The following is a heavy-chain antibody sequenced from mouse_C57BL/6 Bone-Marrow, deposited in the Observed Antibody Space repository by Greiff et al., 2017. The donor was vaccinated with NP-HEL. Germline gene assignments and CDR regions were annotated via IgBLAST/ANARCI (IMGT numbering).Heavy chain of an antibody. V-gene: IGHV1-64*01. Sequence: VQLQQPGAELVKPGASVKLSCKASGYTFTSYWMHWVKQRPGQGLEWIGMIHPNSGSTNYNEKFKSKATLTVDKSSSTAYMQLSSLTSEDSAVYYCARGGDDYDSFAYWGQGTLVTVSA. J-gene: IGHJ3*01. CDR2: IHPNSGST. D-gene: IGHD2-4*01. CDR1: GYTFTSYW. CDR3: ARGGDDYDSFAY.